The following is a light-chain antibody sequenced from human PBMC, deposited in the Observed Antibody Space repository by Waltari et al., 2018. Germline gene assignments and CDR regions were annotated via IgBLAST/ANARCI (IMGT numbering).Light chain of an antibody. CDR3: MQALQTPLT. J-gene: IGKJ4*01. CDR1: HSLLQSNGYNY. Sequence: DIVLTQSPLTLAVTPGEPASISCRSSHSLLQSNGYNYLDWYLQKPGQSPRLLIYLRSNRAAGVPDRFSVSGSGTDFTLKISRVEAEDVGVYYCMQALQTPLTFGGGTKVEIK. CDR2: LRS. V-gene: IGKV2-28*01.